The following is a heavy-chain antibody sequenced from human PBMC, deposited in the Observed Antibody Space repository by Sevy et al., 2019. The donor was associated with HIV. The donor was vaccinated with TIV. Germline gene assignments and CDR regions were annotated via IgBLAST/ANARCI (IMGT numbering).Heavy chain of an antibody. J-gene: IGHJ4*02. Sequence: RGSLRLSCAASGFTFSGSAMHWVRQASGKGLEWVGRIRSNGNSYATAYAASVKGRFTISRDDSKNTAYLQMNSLKTEDTAVYYCTSLSVDTAMGFDYWGQGTLVIVSS. CDR3: TSLSVDTAMGFDY. CDR1: GFTFSGSA. D-gene: IGHD5-18*01. CDR2: IRSNGNSYAT. V-gene: IGHV3-73*01.